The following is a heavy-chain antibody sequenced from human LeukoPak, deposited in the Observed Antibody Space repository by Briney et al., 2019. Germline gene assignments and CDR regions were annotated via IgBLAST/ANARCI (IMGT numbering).Heavy chain of an antibody. CDR3: ARAGGWFGESADAFDI. Sequence: GGSLRLSCAASGFTFSSYSMNWVRQAPGKGLECVSSISSSSSYIYYADSVKGRFTISRDNAKNSLYLQMNSLRAEDTAVYYCARAGGWFGESADAFDIWGQGTMVTVSS. J-gene: IGHJ3*02. CDR2: ISSSSSYI. V-gene: IGHV3-21*01. CDR1: GFTFSSYS. D-gene: IGHD3-10*01.